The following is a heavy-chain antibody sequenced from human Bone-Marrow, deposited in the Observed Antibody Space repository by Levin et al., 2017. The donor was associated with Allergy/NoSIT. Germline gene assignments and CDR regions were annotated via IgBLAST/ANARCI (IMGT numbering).Heavy chain of an antibody. Sequence: ASVKVSCKASGYSFTGCYIQWVRQAPGQGLEWMGWINPKSGGTNYAQKFQGRVTMTTDTSINTAYMELSSLGSDDTALYYCARDSGSGGDKLHYWGQGTLVTVSS. D-gene: IGHD6-19*01. V-gene: IGHV1-2*02. J-gene: IGHJ4*02. CDR3: ARDSGSGGDKLHY. CDR1: GYSFTGCY. CDR2: INPKSGGT.